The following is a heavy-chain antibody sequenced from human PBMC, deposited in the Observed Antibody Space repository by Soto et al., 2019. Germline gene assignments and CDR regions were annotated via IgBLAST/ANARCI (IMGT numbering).Heavy chain of an antibody. Sequence: GGSLRLSCAASGFTFSSYAMHWVRQAPGKGLEWVAVISYDGSNKYYADSVKGRFTISRDNSKNTLYLQMNSLRAEDTAVYYCAREGTYYYDSSGYYPIDYWGQGTLVTVAS. J-gene: IGHJ4*02. CDR3: AREGTYYYDSSGYYPIDY. CDR1: GFTFSSYA. CDR2: ISYDGSNK. D-gene: IGHD3-22*01. V-gene: IGHV3-30-3*01.